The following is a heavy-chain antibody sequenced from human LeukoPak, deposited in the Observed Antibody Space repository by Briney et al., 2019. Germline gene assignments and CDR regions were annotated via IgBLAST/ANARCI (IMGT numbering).Heavy chain of an antibody. CDR2: ISAYNGNT. J-gene: IGHJ4*02. V-gene: IGHV1-18*01. Sequence: ASVKVSCKASGGTFSSYAISWVRQAPGQGLEWMGWISAYNGNTSYAQKLRGRVTMTTDTSTSTAYMELRSLRSDDTAVYYCARWELLNYFDYWGQGTLVTVSS. CDR3: ARWELLNYFDY. CDR1: GGTFSSYA. D-gene: IGHD1-26*01.